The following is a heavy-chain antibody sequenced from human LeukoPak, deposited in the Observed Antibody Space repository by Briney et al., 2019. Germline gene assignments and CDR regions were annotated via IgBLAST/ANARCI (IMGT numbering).Heavy chain of an antibody. CDR3: AKFSRQHKIWPGDYFDY. D-gene: IGHD2-21*01. V-gene: IGHV3-23*01. Sequence: PGGSLRLSCAASGFTFSSYAMSWVRQAPGKGLEWVSAISGSGGSTYYAGSVKGRFTISRDNSKNTLYLQMNSLRAEDTAVYYCAKFSRQHKIWPGDYFDYWGQGTLVTVSS. CDR2: ISGSGGST. J-gene: IGHJ4*02. CDR1: GFTFSSYA.